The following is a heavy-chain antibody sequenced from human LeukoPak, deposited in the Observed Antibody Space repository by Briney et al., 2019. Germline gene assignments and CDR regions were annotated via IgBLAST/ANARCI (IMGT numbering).Heavy chain of an antibody. CDR2: MYYSGTT. V-gene: IGHV4-39*01. CDR1: GGFINSSSCH. CDR3: ASRSGGSGSIDY. Sequence: SETLSLTCTVSGGFINSSSCHWDWIRQPPGKGLEWIGGMYYSGTTDYNPSLKSRVTISADTSKNQFSLKLSSVTAADTAVYYCASRSGGSGSIDYWGQGTLVTVSS. J-gene: IGHJ4*02. D-gene: IGHD3-10*01.